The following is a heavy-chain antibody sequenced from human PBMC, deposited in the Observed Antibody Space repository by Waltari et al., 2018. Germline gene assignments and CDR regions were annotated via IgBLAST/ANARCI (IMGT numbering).Heavy chain of an antibody. Sequence: QVQRVQSGAGVKKPGASVKVSCKASGCTFTSYAMHWVRQAPGQRLEWMGWINAGNGNTKYSQKFQGRVTITRDTSASTAYMELSSLRSEDTAVYYCAKPAGIVGASTSFDYWGQGTLVTVSS. CDR3: AKPAGIVGASTSFDY. CDR1: GCTFTSYA. V-gene: IGHV1-3*01. J-gene: IGHJ4*02. D-gene: IGHD1-26*01. CDR2: INAGNGNT.